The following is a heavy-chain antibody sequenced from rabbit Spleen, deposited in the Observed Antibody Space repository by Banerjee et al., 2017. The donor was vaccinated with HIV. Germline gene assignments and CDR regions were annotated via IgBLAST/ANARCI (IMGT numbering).Heavy chain of an antibody. J-gene: IGHJ6*01. CDR3: ARDLDGVIGWNFGW. CDR2: VYGGTIGST. Sequence: QQQLEESEGGLVKPGGSLTLTCAASGFSFSSSYRMCWVRQAPGKGLEWIACVYGGTIGSTYSASWAKGRFTCSKTSSTTVTLQMTSLTAADTATYFCARDLDGVIGWNFGWWGPGTLVT. V-gene: IGHV1S45*01. CDR1: GFSFSSSYR. D-gene: IGHD4-1*01.